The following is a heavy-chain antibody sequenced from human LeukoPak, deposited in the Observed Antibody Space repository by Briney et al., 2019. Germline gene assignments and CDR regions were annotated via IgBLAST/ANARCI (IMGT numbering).Heavy chain of an antibody. V-gene: IGHV3-74*01. CDR1: GFTFSSYW. J-gene: IGHJ4*02. D-gene: IGHD3-22*01. CDR3: AKDERARTLYYYDSSGYYKY. Sequence: GGSLRLSCAASGFTFSSYWMHWVRQAPGKGLVWVSRINSDGSSTSYADSVKGRFTISRDNSKNTLYLQMNGLRAEDTAVYYCAKDERARTLYYYDSSGYYKYWGQGTLVTVSS. CDR2: INSDGSST.